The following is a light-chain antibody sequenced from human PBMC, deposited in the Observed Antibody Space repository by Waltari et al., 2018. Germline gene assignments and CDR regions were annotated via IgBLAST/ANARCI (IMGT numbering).Light chain of an antibody. CDR2: GNN. CDR3: ATWDDRLTAV. J-gene: IGLJ2*01. V-gene: IGLV1-47*01. CDR1: NSNVGANS. Sequence: QSILTQPPSASGTPGRTVTISCSGSNSNVGANSLCWYQQLPGTAPKLLIFGNNQRPSGVPDRFSGSKSGTSASLAIRGLRSEDDADYYCATWDDRLTAVFGGGTKLTVL.